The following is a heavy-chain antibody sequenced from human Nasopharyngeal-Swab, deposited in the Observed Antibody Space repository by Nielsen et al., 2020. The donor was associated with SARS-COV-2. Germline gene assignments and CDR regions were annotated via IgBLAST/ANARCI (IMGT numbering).Heavy chain of an antibody. V-gene: IGHV1-58*01. J-gene: IGHJ4*02. CDR2: IVVGSGNT. CDR1: GFTFTSSA. Sequence: SVKVSCKASGFTFTSSAVQWVRQARGQRLEWIGWIVVGSGNTNYAQKFQERVTITRDVSTSTAYMELRSLRSEDTAVYYCAGGDGMTPDYWGQGTLATVSS. CDR3: AGGDGMTPDY. D-gene: IGHD1-14*01.